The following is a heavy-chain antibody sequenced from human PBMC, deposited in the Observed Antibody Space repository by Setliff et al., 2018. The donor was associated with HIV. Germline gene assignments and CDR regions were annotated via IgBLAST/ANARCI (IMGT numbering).Heavy chain of an antibody. CDR2: INPDSGDT. Sequence: ASVKVSCKASGYTFTSYDINWVRQAPRQGLEWMGWINPDSGDTNYAQKFQGRLTVTRDTSINTAYMELSRLKSDDTAVYYCARAPMIRSTSGGLDYWGQGTLVTVSS. D-gene: IGHD3-22*01. J-gene: IGHJ4*02. V-gene: IGHV1-2*02. CDR1: GYTFTSYD. CDR3: ARAPMIRSTSGGLDY.